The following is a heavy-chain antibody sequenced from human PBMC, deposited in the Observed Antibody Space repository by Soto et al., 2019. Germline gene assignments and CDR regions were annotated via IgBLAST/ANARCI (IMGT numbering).Heavy chain of an antibody. J-gene: IGHJ4*02. CDR1: GGSISSSSYY. CDR2: IYYSGST. Sequence: QLQLQESGPGLVKPSETLSLTCTVSGGSISSSSYYWGWIRQPPGKGLEWIGSIYYSGSTYYNPSLXXRXPXXVDPSKNQVSLKLSSVTAADTAVYYCASLAAQCVYWGQGTLVTVSS. D-gene: IGHD2-15*01. V-gene: IGHV4-39*01. CDR3: ASLAAQCVY.